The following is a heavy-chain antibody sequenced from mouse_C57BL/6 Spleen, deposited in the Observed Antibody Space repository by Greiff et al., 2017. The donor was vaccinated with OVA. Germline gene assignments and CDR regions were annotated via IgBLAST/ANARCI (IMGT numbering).Heavy chain of an antibody. CDR3: ARPYYYGSSYPYAMDY. Sequence: VQLQQPGAELVKPGASVKMSCKASGYTFTSYWITWVKQRPGQGLEWIGDLYPGSGSTNYNEKFKSKATLTVDTSSSTAYMQLSSLTSEDSAVYYCARPYYYGSSYPYAMDYWGQGTSVTVSS. CDR2: LYPGSGST. J-gene: IGHJ4*01. D-gene: IGHD1-1*01. CDR1: GYTFTSYW. V-gene: IGHV1-55*01.